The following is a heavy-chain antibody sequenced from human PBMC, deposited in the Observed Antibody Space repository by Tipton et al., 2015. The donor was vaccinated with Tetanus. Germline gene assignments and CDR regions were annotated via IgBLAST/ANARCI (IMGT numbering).Heavy chain of an antibody. D-gene: IGHD2-2*02. CDR2: IWDDGSNK. Sequence: SLRLSCAASGFTFSSYGMHWVRQAPGKGLEWVGVIWDDGSNKYYADSVKGRFTISRDNSKNTLYLQMNSLRAEDTAVSYCARDLHQEVVPAATPPIFAPWGQGTLVTVSS. V-gene: IGHV3-33*01. J-gene: IGHJ5*02. CDR1: GFTFSSYG. CDR3: ARDLHQEVVPAATPPIFAP.